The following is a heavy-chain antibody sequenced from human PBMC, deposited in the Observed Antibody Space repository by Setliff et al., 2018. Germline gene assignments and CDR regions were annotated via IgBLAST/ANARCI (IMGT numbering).Heavy chain of an antibody. V-gene: IGHV3-53*01. CDR2: IYSDGNT. CDR1: GFTVSSNY. Sequence: GGSLRLSCAASGFTVSSNYMNWVRQAPGKGLEWVSVIYSDGNTYSADSVKGRFTIFRDNSRNTLHLQMNSLRAEDTAVYYCAKDQRESTGWFKLFDYWGQGVLVTVSS. CDR3: AKDQRESTGWFKLFDY. J-gene: IGHJ4*02. D-gene: IGHD6-19*01.